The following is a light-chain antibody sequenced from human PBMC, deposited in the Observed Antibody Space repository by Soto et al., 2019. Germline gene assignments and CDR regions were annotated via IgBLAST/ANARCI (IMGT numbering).Light chain of an antibody. CDR3: QQTYSDIS. J-gene: IGKJ4*01. V-gene: IGKV1-39*01. Sequence: DVRMTQSPSSLSASVGDTITITCRASRTINTYLNWFPQKPGEPPRLLIYGASTLHDGVPSRFSGSGSGADFTLTISGLQPEDFASYHCQQTYSDISFGGGTKV. CDR1: RTINTY. CDR2: GAS.